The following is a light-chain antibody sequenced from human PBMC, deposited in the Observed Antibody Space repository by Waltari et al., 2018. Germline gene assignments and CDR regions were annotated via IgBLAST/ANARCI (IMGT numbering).Light chain of an antibody. CDR3: QQYDNWLGT. CDR1: QSIRSH. CDR2: GAS. V-gene: IGKV3-15*01. Sequence: EIVMTQSPATLSVFQGERATLSCSASQSIRSHLAWYQHKPGQAPRRLIYGASTSATGIPARFSGSGSGTEFTLTISSLQSEDFAIYFCQQYDNWLGTFGQGTKVEIK. J-gene: IGKJ1*01.